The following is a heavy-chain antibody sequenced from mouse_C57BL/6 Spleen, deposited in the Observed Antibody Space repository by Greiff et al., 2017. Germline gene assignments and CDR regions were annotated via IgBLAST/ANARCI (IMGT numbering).Heavy chain of an antibody. V-gene: IGHV1-72*01. CDR2: IDPNSGGT. D-gene: IGHD2-2*01. CDR1: GYTFTSYW. CDR3: AREEDYGYDVDYFDY. J-gene: IGHJ2*01. Sequence: QVQLQQPGAELVKPGASVKLSCKASGYTFTSYWMHWVKQRPGRGLEWIGRIDPNSGGTKYNEKIKSKATLTVDKPSSTAYMQLSSLTSEDSAVYYCAREEDYGYDVDYFDYWGQGTTLTVSS.